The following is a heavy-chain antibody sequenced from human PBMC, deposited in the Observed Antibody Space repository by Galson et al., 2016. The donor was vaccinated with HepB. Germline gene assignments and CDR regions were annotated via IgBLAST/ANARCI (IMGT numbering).Heavy chain of an antibody. V-gene: IGHV4-30-4*01. CDR3: ATVRAGCSSTSCYIDH. CDR2: IYYSGIS. J-gene: IGHJ4*02. Sequence: TLSLTCTVSAGSISSGDYYWSWIRQPPGKGLERVGYIYYSGISYYMASLKSRATMSVDTSNNQFSLKLTSVTAADTAVYYCATVRAGCSSTSCYIDHWGQGTLVTVSS. CDR1: AGSISSGDYY. D-gene: IGHD2-2*01.